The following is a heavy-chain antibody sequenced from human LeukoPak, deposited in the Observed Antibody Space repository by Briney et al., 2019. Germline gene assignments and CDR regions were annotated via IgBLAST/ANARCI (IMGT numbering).Heavy chain of an antibody. D-gene: IGHD2-2*01. CDR1: GGSISSGGYS. Sequence: PSQTLSLTCTVSGGSISSGGYSWSWIRQHPGKGLEWIGYIYYSGSTYYNPSLKSRVTISVDTSKNQFSLKLSSVTAADTAVYYCARVLGPRYCSSTSCYGIGVLFDPWGQGTLVTVSS. V-gene: IGHV4-31*03. J-gene: IGHJ5*02. CDR2: IYYSGST. CDR3: ARVLGPRYCSSTSCYGIGVLFDP.